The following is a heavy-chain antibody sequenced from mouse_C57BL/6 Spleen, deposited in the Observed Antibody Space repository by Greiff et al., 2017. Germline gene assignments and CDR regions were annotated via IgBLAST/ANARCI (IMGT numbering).Heavy chain of an antibody. CDR3: ARELCYGSRGFAD. V-gene: IGHV3-1*01. D-gene: IGHD1-1*01. J-gene: IGHJ3*01. Sequence: EVKLQESGPGMVKPSQSLSLTCTVTGYSITSGYDWHWIRHFPGNKLEWMGDISYSGSTNYNPSLKSRISITHDTSKNHFFLKLSSVTAEATATYYGARELCYGSRGFADWGTGTLVTVSA. CDR1: GYSITSGYD. CDR2: ISYSGST.